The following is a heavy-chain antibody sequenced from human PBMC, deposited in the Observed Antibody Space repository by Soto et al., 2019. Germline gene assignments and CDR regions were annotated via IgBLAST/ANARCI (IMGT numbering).Heavy chain of an antibody. CDR2: IMPIFRTP. D-gene: IGHD1-1*01. Sequence: QVQLEQSGAEVKKPGSSVKVSCKASGGTFRNSAISWVRQAPGQGLEWMGGIMPIFRTPDYAQKFHGRVTITADESTSTAHMELSGLRSDDTAVYFCARDNDRPQLGGNYYYILDVWGHGTTVTVSS. CDR3: ARDNDRPQLGGNYYYILDV. CDR1: GGTFRNSA. J-gene: IGHJ6*02. V-gene: IGHV1-69*12.